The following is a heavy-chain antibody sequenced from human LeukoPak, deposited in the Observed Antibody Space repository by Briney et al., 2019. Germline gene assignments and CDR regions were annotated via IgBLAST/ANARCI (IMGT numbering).Heavy chain of an antibody. CDR2: IYPGDSDT. J-gene: IGHJ4*02. D-gene: IGHD2-15*01. CDR1: GYSFTSYW. V-gene: IGHV5-51*01. CDR3: ARQIHYCSGGSCYSVNFDY. Sequence: GESLKISCKGSGYSFTSYWIGWVRQMPGKGLEWMGIIYPGDSDTRYSPSFQGQVTISADKSISTAYLQWSSLKASDTAMYYCARQIHYCSGGSCYSVNFDYWGQGTLVTVSS.